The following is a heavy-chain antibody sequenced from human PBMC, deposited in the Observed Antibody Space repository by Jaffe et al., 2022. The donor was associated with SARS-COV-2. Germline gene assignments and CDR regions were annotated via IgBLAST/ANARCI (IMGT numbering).Heavy chain of an antibody. D-gene: IGHD2-15*01. J-gene: IGHJ3*02. V-gene: IGHV3-30*04. CDR2: ISYDGSNE. CDR1: GFIFNNYA. CDR3: ARTPGYCTGGSCYSDAFDI. Sequence: QVHLVESGGGVVQPGRSLRLSCAASGFIFNNYAMHWVRQPPGKGLEWVAVISYDGSNENYADSVKGRFTISRDNSKNTLYVQMNTLRVDDTAVYYCARTPGYCTGGSCYSDAFDIWGQGTMVTVSS.